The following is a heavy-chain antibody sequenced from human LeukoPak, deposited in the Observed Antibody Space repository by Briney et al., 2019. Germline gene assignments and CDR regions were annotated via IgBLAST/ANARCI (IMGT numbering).Heavy chain of an antibody. D-gene: IGHD3-22*01. CDR3: AKDQDYYDSVDAFDI. CDR2: ISGSGGST. V-gene: IGHV3-23*01. J-gene: IGHJ3*02. CDR1: GFSFSSYA. Sequence: GGSLRLSCAASGFSFSSYAMNWVRQAPGKGLEWVSAISGSGGSTYYADSVKGRFTISRDNSKNTLYLQMNSLRAEDTAVYYCAKDQDYYDSVDAFDIWGQGTMVTVSS.